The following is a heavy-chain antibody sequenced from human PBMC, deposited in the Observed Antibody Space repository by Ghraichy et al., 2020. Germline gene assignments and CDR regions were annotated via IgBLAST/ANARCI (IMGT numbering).Heavy chain of an antibody. J-gene: IGHJ5*02. CDR3: ARDIVATIFARQSFWFDP. D-gene: IGHD5-12*01. Sequence: GGSLRLSCAASGFTFSSYAMSWVRQAPGKGLEWVSAISGSGGSTYYADSVKGRFTISRDNSKNTLYLQMNSLRAEDTAVYYCARDIVATIFARQSFWFDPWGQGTLVTVSS. CDR1: GFTFSSYA. CDR2: ISGSGGST. V-gene: IGHV3-23*01.